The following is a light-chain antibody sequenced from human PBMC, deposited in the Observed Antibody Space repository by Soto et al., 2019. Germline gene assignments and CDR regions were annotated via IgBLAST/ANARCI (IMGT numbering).Light chain of an antibody. J-gene: IGLJ2*01. CDR3: QDYYSSLRGRVV. CDR2: GNS. V-gene: IGLV1-40*01. Sequence: QSVLTQPPSVSGAPGQRVTISCTGSSSNIGAGYDVHWYQQLPGTAPKLLIYGNSNRPSGVPDRFSGSKSGTSASLAVTGGQADDEDDYYCQDYYSSLRGRVVFGGGTKLTVL. CDR1: SSNIGAGYD.